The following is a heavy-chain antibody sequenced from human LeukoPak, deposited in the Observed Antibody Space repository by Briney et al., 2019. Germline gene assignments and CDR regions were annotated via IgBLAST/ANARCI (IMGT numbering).Heavy chain of an antibody. V-gene: IGHV5-51*01. D-gene: IGHD6-13*01. Sequence: GESLKISCKGSGYSFTSYWIGWVRQMPGKGLEWMGIIYPGDSDTRYSPSFQGQVTVSTDKSISTAYLQWSSLKASDTAMYFCARQVSSSPPYYYYYMDVWGKGTTVTVSS. CDR1: GYSFTSYW. CDR3: ARQVSSSPPYYYYYMDV. CDR2: IYPGDSDT. J-gene: IGHJ6*03.